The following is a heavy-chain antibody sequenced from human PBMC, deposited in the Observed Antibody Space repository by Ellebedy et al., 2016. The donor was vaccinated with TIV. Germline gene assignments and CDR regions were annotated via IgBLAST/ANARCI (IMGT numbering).Heavy chain of an antibody. V-gene: IGHV4-34*01. D-gene: IGHD3-10*01. Sequence: SETLSLTCAVYGGSLSGHSWRWIRQSPGRGLEWIGEFSQRGSTIYNPSLKSRLTISVDTSKKYLSLKLTSVTAADTAVYYCAKGLVSTVFRGAPGAPFDYDFMDVWGDGTTVTVSS. CDR2: FSQRGST. CDR1: GGSLSGHS. J-gene: IGHJ6*03. CDR3: AKGLVSTVFRGAPGAPFDYDFMDV.